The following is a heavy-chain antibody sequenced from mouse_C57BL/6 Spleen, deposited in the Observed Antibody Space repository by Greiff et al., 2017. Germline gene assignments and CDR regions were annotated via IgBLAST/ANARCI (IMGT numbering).Heavy chain of an antibody. CDR1: GFTFSSYA. V-gene: IGHV5-4*01. CDR3: ARGSGHLYDYAMDC. J-gene: IGHJ4*01. CDR2: ISDGGSYT. Sequence: EVQVVESGGGLVKPGGSLKLSCAASGFTFSSYAMSWVRQTPEKRLEWVATISDGGSYTYYPDNVKGRFTISRDNAKNNLYLQMSHLKSEDTAMYYCARGSGHLYDYAMDCWGQGTSVTVSS. D-gene: IGHD1-3*01.